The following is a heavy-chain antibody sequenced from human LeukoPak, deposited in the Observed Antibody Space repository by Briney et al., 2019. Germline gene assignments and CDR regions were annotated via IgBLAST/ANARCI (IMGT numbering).Heavy chain of an antibody. D-gene: IGHD2-15*01. CDR2: IYISGST. V-gene: IGHV4-4*07. CDR3: ARDLSGPKGNCFDP. J-gene: IGHJ5*02. Sequence: SETLSLTCSVSGGSISSYYWSWIRQPAGKGLEWIGRIYISGSTNYNPSLKSRVTMSVDTSKNQFSLKLSSVTAADTAVYYCARDLSGPKGNCFDPWGQGTLVTVSS. CDR1: GGSISSYY.